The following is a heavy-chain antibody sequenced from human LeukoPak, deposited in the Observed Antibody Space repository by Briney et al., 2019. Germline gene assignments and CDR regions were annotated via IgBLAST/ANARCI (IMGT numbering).Heavy chain of an antibody. Sequence: GGSLRLSCATSGFTFSDYYMSWIRRAPGKGLEWVSYMSSSDSTIYYADSVKGRFTISRDNAENSLHLQMNSLRAEDTAVYYCARDTGLAGPCDYWGQGTLVTVSS. CDR1: GFTFSDYY. V-gene: IGHV3-11*01. J-gene: IGHJ4*02. CDR3: ARDTGLAGPCDY. CDR2: MSSSDSTI.